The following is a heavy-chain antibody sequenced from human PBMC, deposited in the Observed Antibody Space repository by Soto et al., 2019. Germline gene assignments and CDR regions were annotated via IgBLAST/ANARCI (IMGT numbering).Heavy chain of an antibody. Sequence: EVQLVESGGGLVQPGGSLRLSCAVTGFTISSNYMNWVRQAPGKGLEWVSVMYAAGSTYYKDSVKGRFNISRDNSKNTVYLQMNSLRGEDTAVYYCARGSNSNNWKLFDYWGQGTLVTVSS. J-gene: IGHJ4*02. CDR3: ARGSNSNNWKLFDY. V-gene: IGHV3-66*01. CDR2: MYAAGST. D-gene: IGHD1-1*01. CDR1: GFTISSNY.